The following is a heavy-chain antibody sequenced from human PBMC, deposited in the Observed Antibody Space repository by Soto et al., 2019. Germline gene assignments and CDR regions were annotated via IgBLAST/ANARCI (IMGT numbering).Heavy chain of an antibody. CDR2: INGGNGNT. V-gene: IGHV1-3*01. CDR1: GNTVPNYA. CDR3: ARDGAFQYQLLNYYGMDV. Sequence: GASVKVSCKASGNTVPNYAVHWVRQAPGQRLEWMGWINGGNGNTYYSEHFQGRVTFTRDTSAGTVYMQLSSLTSEDTAVYYCARDGAFQYQLLNYYGMDVWGQGTTVTVSS. D-gene: IGHD2-2*01. J-gene: IGHJ6*02.